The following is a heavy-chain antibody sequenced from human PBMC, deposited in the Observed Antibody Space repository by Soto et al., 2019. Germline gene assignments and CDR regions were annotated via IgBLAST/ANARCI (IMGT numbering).Heavy chain of an antibody. J-gene: IGHJ3*02. CDR3: AKIMHGGDTFEI. CDR2: INGGGGST. V-gene: IGHV3-23*01. D-gene: IGHD4-17*01. CDR1: GFTFSNYA. Sequence: EVQLLESGGGLVQPGGSLILSCAASGFTFSNYAMTWVRQAPGKGLEWVSAINGGGGSTYYAASVKGRFTISRDNSKNTLYVQMNSLRAEDTAVYYCAKIMHGGDTFEIRGQGTMVTVSS.